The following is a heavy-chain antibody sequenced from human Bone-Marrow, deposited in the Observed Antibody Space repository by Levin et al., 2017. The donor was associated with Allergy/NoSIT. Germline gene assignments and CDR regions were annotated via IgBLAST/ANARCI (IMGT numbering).Heavy chain of an antibody. CDR1: GFSFSSYY. V-gene: IGHV1-46*01. CDR2: VNPSDGST. Sequence: GESLKISCKASGFSFSSYYFHWLRQAPGQGLEWMGIVNPSDGSTTYAQKFQGRVTMTMDTPTSTAYMELSNLRSEDTTVYYCARGGLPVAGFYFYYYGLDVWGRGTTVTVSS. CDR3: ARGGLPVAGFYFYYYGLDV. D-gene: IGHD6-19*01. J-gene: IGHJ6*02.